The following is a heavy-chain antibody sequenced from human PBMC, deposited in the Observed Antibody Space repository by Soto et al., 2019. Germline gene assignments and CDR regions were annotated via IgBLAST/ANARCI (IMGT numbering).Heavy chain of an antibody. V-gene: IGHV4-30-2*01. CDR2: IYQSGST. CDR1: GGSITTGDYS. Sequence: TLSLTCAVSGGSITTGDYSWNWIPQPPVKGLEWLGYIYQSGSTYYNPTLKGRATISVDRSKNHFSLRLSSVTAEDTAVYYRINDPYDYFWSGYPFDYWGQGTLVTVSS. D-gene: IGHD3-3*01. CDR3: INDPYDYFWSGYPFDY. J-gene: IGHJ4*02.